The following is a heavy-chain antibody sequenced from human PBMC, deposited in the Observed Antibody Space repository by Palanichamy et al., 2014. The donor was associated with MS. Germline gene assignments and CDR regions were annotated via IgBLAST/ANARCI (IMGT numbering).Heavy chain of an antibody. CDR2: IRAKFFGETL. Sequence: EVQLVESGGGLVQPGRSLRLSCTTSGFTFGDYALGWFRQAPGKGLEWIGFIRAKFFGETLEYAASVKDRFTISRDDSKSIAYLQMNSLKIEDTAVYHCAREGWTRWFGQPSNHAFDIWGQGTVVTVSS. J-gene: IGHJ3*02. V-gene: IGHV3-49*03. D-gene: IGHD3-10*01. CDR1: GFTFGDYA. CDR3: AREGWTRWFGQPSNHAFDI.